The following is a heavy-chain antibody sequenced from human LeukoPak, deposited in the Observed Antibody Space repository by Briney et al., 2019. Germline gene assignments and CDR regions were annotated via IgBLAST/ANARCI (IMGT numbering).Heavy chain of an antibody. CDR1: GFTFSRYA. V-gene: IGHV3-23*01. CDR2: FGAAGGGT. Sequence: GGSLRLSCASSGFTFSRYALNWVRQAPGKGLEWVSSFGAAGGGTYYADSVQGRFTMSRDNSKNTLYLQMNSLRAEDTAIYFCARLYSSGWSDSWGQGTLVTVSS. J-gene: IGHJ5*01. D-gene: IGHD3-22*01. CDR3: ARLYSSGWSDS.